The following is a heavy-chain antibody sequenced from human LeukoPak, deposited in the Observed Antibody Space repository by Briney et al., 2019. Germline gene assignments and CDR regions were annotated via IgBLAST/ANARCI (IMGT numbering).Heavy chain of an antibody. D-gene: IGHD2-21*01. V-gene: IGHV4-59*12. J-gene: IGHJ6*01. CDR2: MYYSGTT. CDR1: GSSINIYS. Sequence: KPSETLSLTCTVSGSSINIYSWNWIRQSPEKGLEWIAYMYYSGTTNYNPSLENRAAISLDLSRHQFSLRLRSVTAADTAVYFCATTDKNRYYINVWGPGTTVIVSS. CDR3: ATTDKNRYYINV.